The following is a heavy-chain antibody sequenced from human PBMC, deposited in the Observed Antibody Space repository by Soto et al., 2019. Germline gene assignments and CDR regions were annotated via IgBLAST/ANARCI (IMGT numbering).Heavy chain of an antibody. D-gene: IGHD3-22*01. V-gene: IGHV3-33*06. CDR1: GFAFSYHG. CDR2: TWSGGRGE. Sequence: QVQLVESGGGVVQPGTSLRLSCAASGFAFSYHGIHWVRQAPGKGLEWVAVTWSGGRGEYYADSVRGRFTISRDNSKTTVYLQMNSRKVEDTAVYYCAKDDDTSSHYSLLDFRGQGTLVTVSS. J-gene: IGHJ4*02. CDR3: AKDDDTSSHYSLLDF.